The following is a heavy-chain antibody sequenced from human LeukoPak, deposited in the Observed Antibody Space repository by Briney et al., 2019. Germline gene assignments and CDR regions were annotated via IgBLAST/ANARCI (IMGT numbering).Heavy chain of an antibody. J-gene: IGHJ4*02. CDR1: GYSFTNYW. V-gene: IGHV5-51*01. D-gene: IGHD2-21*02. CDR2: IYPGDSGN. Sequence: GESLKISCKGSGYSFTNYWIGWVRPMPGQGLEWMGIIYPGDSGNRYSPSFQGQVTMSADKSISNAYLQWSSRKTSDTAMYYCSRQTRYCGGDRNSFDYWGQGTLVTVSP. CDR3: SRQTRYCGGDRNSFDY.